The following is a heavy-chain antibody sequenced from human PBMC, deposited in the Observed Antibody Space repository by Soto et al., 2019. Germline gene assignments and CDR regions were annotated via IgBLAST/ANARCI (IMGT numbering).Heavy chain of an antibody. V-gene: IGHV3-30-3*01. CDR3: AREEDGDY. CDR1: GFSFSSYA. Sequence: QVQLVESGGGLVQPGRSLRLSCAASGFSFSSYAMNWVRQAPGKGLEWVAVISYDGSNKYYADSVKGRFTISRDNSMDTLYLQMNSLRAEDTAVYYCAREEDGDYWGQGTLVTVSS. CDR2: ISYDGSNK. J-gene: IGHJ4*02.